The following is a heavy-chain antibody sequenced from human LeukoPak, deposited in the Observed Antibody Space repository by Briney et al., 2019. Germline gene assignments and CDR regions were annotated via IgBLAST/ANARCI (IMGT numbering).Heavy chain of an antibody. CDR2: IWYDGSNK. CDR3: AREYDSSGYSNYIDAFDI. CDR1: GFTFSSYA. V-gene: IGHV3-33*08. J-gene: IGHJ3*02. D-gene: IGHD3-22*01. Sequence: PGGSLRLSCAASGFTFSSYAMHWVRQAPGKGLEWVAVIWYDGSNKYYADSVKGRFTISRDNSKNTLYLQMNSLRAEDTAVYYCAREYDSSGYSNYIDAFDIWGQGTMVTVSS.